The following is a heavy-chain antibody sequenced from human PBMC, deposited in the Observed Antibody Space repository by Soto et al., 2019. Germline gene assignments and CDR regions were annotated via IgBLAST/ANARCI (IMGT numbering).Heavy chain of an antibody. J-gene: IGHJ4*02. Sequence: GASVKVSCKASGYTFTGYYMHWVRQAPGQGLEWMGWINPNSGGTNYAQRFQGWVTMTRDTSISTAYMELSRLRSDDTAVYYCARSSSSSHFDYWGQGTLVTVSS. CDR3: ARSSSSSHFDY. D-gene: IGHD6-6*01. V-gene: IGHV1-2*04. CDR2: INPNSGGT. CDR1: GYTFTGYY.